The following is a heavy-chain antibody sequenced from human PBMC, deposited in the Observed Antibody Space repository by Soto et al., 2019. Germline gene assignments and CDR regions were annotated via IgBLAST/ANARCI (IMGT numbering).Heavy chain of an antibody. Sequence: SETLSLTCAVYGGSFSGYYWSWIRQPPGKGLEWIGEINHSGSTNYNPSLKSRVTISVDTSKNQFSLKLSSVTAADTAVYYCARNWEQQLLFYYYYYKDVWGKGNTVTVSS. CDR3: ARNWEQQLLFYYYYYKDV. V-gene: IGHV4-34*01. CDR2: INHSGST. CDR1: GGSFSGYY. J-gene: IGHJ6*03. D-gene: IGHD6-13*01.